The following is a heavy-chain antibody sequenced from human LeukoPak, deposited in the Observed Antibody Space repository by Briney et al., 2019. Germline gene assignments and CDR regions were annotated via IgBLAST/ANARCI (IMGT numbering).Heavy chain of an antibody. J-gene: IGHJ4*02. CDR1: GFTFSSYE. D-gene: IGHD6-19*01. CDR3: ARLGLPGIAVAADFDY. V-gene: IGHV3-48*03. Sequence: GGSLRLSCAASGFTFSSYEMNWVRQAPGKGLEWVSYITSSGSIIYYADSVKGRFTISRDNAKNSLFLQMNSLTAEDTAVYYCARLGLPGIAVAADFDYWGQGTLVTASS. CDR2: ITSSGSII.